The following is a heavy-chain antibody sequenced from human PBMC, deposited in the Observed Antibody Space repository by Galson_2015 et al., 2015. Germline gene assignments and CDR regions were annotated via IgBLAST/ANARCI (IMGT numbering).Heavy chain of an antibody. V-gene: IGHV3-30*01. CDR3: ARDALKYSSGWYFDY. CDR1: GFTFSSYA. J-gene: IGHJ4*02. CDR2: ISYDGSNK. Sequence: SLRLSCAASGFTFSSYAMHRVRQAPGKGLEWVAVISYDGSNKYYADSVKGRFTISRDNSKNTLYLQMNSLRAEDTAVYYCARDALKYSSGWYFDYWGQGTLVTVSS. D-gene: IGHD6-19*01.